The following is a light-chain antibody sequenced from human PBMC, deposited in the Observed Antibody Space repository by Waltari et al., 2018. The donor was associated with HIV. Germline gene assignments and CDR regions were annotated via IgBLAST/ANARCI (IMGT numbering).Light chain of an antibody. CDR2: NNN. Sequence: QSVLTQPPSASGTPGQRVSISCSGRSSNIGTRPVNWFTQLTGTAPQPLIYNNNQRPSGVPDRFSGSKSGTSASLAISGLQSEDEADYYCAAWDDRMNGVYVFGTGTKVTVL. CDR3: AAWDDRMNGVYV. CDR1: SSNIGTRP. V-gene: IGLV1-44*01. J-gene: IGLJ1*01.